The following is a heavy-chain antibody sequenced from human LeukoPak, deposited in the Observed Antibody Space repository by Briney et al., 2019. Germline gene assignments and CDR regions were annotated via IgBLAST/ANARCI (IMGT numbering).Heavy chain of an antibody. CDR3: ARNQWLVHFDY. V-gene: IGHV4-30-2*01. CDR2: IYHSGST. CDR1: GGSISSGGYY. Sequence: SETLSLTCTVSGGSISSGGYYWSWIRQPPGKGLEWIGYIYHSGSTYYNPSLKSRVTISVVMSKNQFSLKLSSVTAADTAVYYCARNQWLVHFDYWGQGTLVTVSS. D-gene: IGHD6-19*01. J-gene: IGHJ4*02.